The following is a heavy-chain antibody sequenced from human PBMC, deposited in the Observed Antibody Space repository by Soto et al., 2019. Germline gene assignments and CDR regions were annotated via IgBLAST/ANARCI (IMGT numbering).Heavy chain of an antibody. D-gene: IGHD2-15*01. V-gene: IGHV3-33*01. CDR3: ARDKEGYCSGASCYSGWFDP. J-gene: IGHJ5*02. Sequence: QVQLVESGGGVVQPGRSLRLSCAASGFTFSSYGMHWVRQAPGKGLEWVAVIWYDGSNKYYADSVKGRFTISRDNSKNTLYLQMNSLRAEDTAVYYCARDKEGYCSGASCYSGWFDPWGQGTLVTVSS. CDR1: GFTFSSYG. CDR2: IWYDGSNK.